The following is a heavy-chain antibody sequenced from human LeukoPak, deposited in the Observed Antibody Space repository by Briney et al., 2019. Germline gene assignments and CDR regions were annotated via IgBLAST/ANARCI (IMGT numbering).Heavy chain of an antibody. V-gene: IGHV4-30-2*01. D-gene: IGHD2-2*01. CDR2: IYHSGST. J-gene: IGHJ4*02. CDR3: GRSGYCKSTSCYRYYFDY. Sequence: SETLSLTCAVSGGSISSGGYSWSWIRQPPGKGVEWIGYIYHSGSTYYNPSLKSRVTISVDRSKNQFSPKLSSVTAADTAVYYCGRSGYCKSTSCYRYYFDYWGQGTLVTVSS. CDR1: GGSISSGGYS.